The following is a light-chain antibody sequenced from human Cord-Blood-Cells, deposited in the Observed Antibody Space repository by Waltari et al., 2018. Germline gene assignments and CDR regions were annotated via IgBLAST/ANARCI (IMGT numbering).Light chain of an antibody. V-gene: IGLV1-44*01. Sequence: QSVLTQPPSASGTPGQRVTISCSGSSSNIGTNTVNWYQQPPGTAPKLLINSNNQRPSGVPDRFSGSESGTSASLAISGLQSEDEADYYCAAWDDSLNGWVFGGGTKLTVL. CDR1: SSNIGTNT. CDR2: SNN. CDR3: AAWDDSLNGWV. J-gene: IGLJ3*02.